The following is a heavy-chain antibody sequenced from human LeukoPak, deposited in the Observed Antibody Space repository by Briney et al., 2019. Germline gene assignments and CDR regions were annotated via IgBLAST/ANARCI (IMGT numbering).Heavy chain of an antibody. V-gene: IGHV3-7*01. CDR1: GFTFSSYW. D-gene: IGHD6-13*01. Sequence: GGSLRLSCAASGFTFSSYWMSWVRQAPGKGLEWVANIKQDGSGKYYVDSVKGRFTISSDNAKNSLYLQMNSLRAEDTAVYYCASGIAAAGKGVIDYWGQGTLVTVSS. CDR2: IKQDGSGK. J-gene: IGHJ4*02. CDR3: ASGIAAAGKGVIDY.